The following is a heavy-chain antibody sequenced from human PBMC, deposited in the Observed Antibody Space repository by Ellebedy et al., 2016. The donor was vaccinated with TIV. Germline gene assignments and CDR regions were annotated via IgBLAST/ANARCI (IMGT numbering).Heavy chain of an antibody. Sequence: AASVKVSCKASGYTFTSYGISWVRQAPGQGLEWMGWISAYNVNTNYAQKFQGRVTMTRDTSTSTVYMELSSLRSEDTAVYYCARCAAALHYGMDVWGQGTTVTVSS. CDR1: GYTFTSYG. D-gene: IGHD2-2*01. J-gene: IGHJ6*02. CDR3: ARCAAALHYGMDV. V-gene: IGHV1-18*01. CDR2: ISAYNVNT.